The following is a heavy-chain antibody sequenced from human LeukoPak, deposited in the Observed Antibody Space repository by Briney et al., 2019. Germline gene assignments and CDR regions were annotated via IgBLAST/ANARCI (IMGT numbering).Heavy chain of an antibody. J-gene: IGHJ4*02. D-gene: IGHD3-10*01. CDR3: ARGPMVRGVYEVYFDY. V-gene: IGHV4-4*09. CDR2: IHTIET. CDR1: GGSISGYF. Sequence: SETLSLTCTISGGSISGYFGTWIRQASGKGLEWIGYIHTIETKYNPPLQSRVSMSIDTSKNQFSLNLRSVTAADTAVYYCARGPMVRGVYEVYFDYWGQGTLVTVSS.